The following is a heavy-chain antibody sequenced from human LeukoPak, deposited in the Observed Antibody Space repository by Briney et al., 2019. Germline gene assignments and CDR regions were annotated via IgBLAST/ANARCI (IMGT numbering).Heavy chain of an antibody. V-gene: IGHV3-64D*09. CDR2: VSNNGGSK. Sequence: GGSLRLSCSASGFTFSSYAMHWVRQAPGKGLEYVSGVSNNGGSKYYTDSVKGRFTISRDNSKNTLFLQMSSLRAEDTAVYYCVKAQTSGSYSLTAFDVWGQGTMVTVSS. CDR3: VKAQTSGSYSLTAFDV. CDR1: GFTFSSYA. D-gene: IGHD1-26*01. J-gene: IGHJ3*01.